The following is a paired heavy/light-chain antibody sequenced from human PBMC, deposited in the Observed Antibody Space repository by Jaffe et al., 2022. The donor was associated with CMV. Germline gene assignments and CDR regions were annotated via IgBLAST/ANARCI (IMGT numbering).Heavy chain of an antibody. CDR3: ARTFGDPYYFDY. CDR2: IYYSGST. CDR1: GGSISTSLYH. J-gene: IGHJ4*02. D-gene: IGHD2-21*02. Sequence: QLQLQESGPGLVKPSETLSLTCTVSGGSISTSLYHWGWIRQPPGKGLEWIGSIYYSGSTYYNPSLKSRVTISVDTSKNQFSLKLSSVTAADTAVYYCARTFGDPYYFDYWGQGTLVTVSS. V-gene: IGHV4-39*01.
Light chain of an antibody. CDR2: AAS. J-gene: IGKJ3*01. CDR3: QQGYSSPFT. Sequence: DIQMTQSPSSLSASVGDRVTITCRASQSISRYLNWYQQKPGKAPKLLIYAASSLQSGVPSRFSGSGSGTDFTLTISSLQPEDFATYYCQQGYSSPFTFGPGTKVDFK. CDR1: QSISRY. V-gene: IGKV1-39*01.